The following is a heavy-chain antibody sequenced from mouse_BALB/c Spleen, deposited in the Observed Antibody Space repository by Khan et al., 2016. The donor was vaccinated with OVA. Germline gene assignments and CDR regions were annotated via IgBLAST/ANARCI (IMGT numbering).Heavy chain of an antibody. Sequence: QIQLVQSGAELVKPGASVKMSCKASGYTFTSYTMHWVKQRPGQGLEWIGYINPSSGYTKYNQKFKDKATLTADKSSSTAYMQLSSLTSEDSAVXYWERKSTRASYWGQGTTLPVSS. CDR1: GYTFTSYT. D-gene: IGHD3-1*01. CDR2: INPSSGYT. CDR3: ERKSTRASY. J-gene: IGHJ2*01. V-gene: IGHV1-4*01.